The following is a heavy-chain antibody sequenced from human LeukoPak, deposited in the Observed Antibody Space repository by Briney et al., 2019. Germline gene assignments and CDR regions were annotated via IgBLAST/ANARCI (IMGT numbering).Heavy chain of an antibody. CDR3: ARTGTTYYYYYGMDV. J-gene: IGHJ6*02. Sequence: GGSLRLSCAASGFTFNSYAMIWVRQAPGKGLESISSISTTGDRTYYADSVKGRFTISRDNAKNSLYLQMNSLRAEDTAVYYRARTGTTYYYYYGMDVWGQGTTVTVSS. V-gene: IGHV3-23*01. D-gene: IGHD1-1*01. CDR2: ISTTGDRT. CDR1: GFTFNSYA.